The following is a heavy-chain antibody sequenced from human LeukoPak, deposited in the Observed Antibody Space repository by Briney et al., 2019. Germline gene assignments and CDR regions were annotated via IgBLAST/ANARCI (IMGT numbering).Heavy chain of an antibody. J-gene: IGHJ4*02. CDR3: ARDEGYDSSGYYYYFDY. V-gene: IGHV3-53*01. D-gene: IGHD3-22*01. Sequence: GGSLRLSCAASGFTFSNCAMSWVRQAPEKGLEWVSVIYSGGSAYYADSVKGRFTISRDNSKNTLYLQMNSLRAEDTAVYYCARDEGYDSSGYYYYFDYWGQGTLVTVSS. CDR1: GFTFSNCA. CDR2: IYSGGSA.